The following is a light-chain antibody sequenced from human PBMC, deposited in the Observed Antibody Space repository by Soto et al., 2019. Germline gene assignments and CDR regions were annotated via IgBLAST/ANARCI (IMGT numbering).Light chain of an antibody. CDR2: RNN. V-gene: IGLV1-47*01. CDR3: AAWDDSLVV. Sequence: QSVLTQPPSASGTPGQRVTISCSGSSSNIGSNYVYWYQQLPGTAPKLLIYRNNQRPSGVPDRFSGSKSGTSASLAISGLRSEDEADYYCAAWDDSLVVFGGGTKLTVX. J-gene: IGLJ2*01. CDR1: SSNIGSNY.